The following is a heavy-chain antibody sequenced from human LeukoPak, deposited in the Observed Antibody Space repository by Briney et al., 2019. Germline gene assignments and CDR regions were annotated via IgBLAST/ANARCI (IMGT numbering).Heavy chain of an antibody. V-gene: IGHV3-21*01. Sequence: PGGSLRLSCAASGFTFSSYSMNWVRQAPGKGLERVSSISSGGTYIYYADSVKGRFTISRDNAKNSLFLQMNSLRAEDTAVYYCAKTVQEVYYFDYWGQGTLVTVSS. CDR1: GFTFSSYS. CDR3: AKTVQEVYYFDY. CDR2: ISSGGTYI. J-gene: IGHJ4*02. D-gene: IGHD4-17*01.